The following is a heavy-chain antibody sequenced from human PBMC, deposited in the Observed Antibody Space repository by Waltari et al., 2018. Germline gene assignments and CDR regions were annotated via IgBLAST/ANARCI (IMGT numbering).Heavy chain of an antibody. CDR1: GFNIDDYS. V-gene: IGHV3-48*01. CDR3: ARPVRISGNYGLDV. CDR2: ITGTSRTK. J-gene: IGHJ6*02. Sequence: EIQLVQSGGGLVQPGGSLRLSCAASGFNIDDYSLNWVRQAPGKGLEWVANITGTSRTKFYADSVRGRSTISRDNAKNSLYLQMNILRADDTAVYFCARPVRISGNYGLDVWGQGTTVIVSS.